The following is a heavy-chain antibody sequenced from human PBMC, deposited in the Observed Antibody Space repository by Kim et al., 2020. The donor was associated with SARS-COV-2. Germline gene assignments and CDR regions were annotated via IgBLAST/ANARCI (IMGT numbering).Heavy chain of an antibody. V-gene: IGHV1-69*04. CDR3: ASQRYFDWFRNDAFDI. Sequence: SVKVSCKASGGTFSSYAISWVRQAPGQGLEWMGRIIPILGIANYAQKFQGRVTITADKSTSTAYMELSSLRSEDTAVYYCASQRYFDWFRNDAFDIWGQGTMVTVSS. CDR1: GGTFSSYA. D-gene: IGHD3-9*01. CDR2: IIPILGIA. J-gene: IGHJ3*02.